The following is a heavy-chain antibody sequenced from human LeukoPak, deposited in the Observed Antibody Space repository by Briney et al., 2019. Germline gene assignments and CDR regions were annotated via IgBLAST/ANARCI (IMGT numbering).Heavy chain of an antibody. CDR3: ARETGSLFDY. Sequence: GASVNVSCKASGYTFASYAMHWVRQAPGQRLEWMGWINAGNGNTKYSQEFQDRVTITRDTAASTAYMELSSLRSEDTAVYFCARETGSLFDYWGQGTLVTVSS. CDR2: INAGNGNT. CDR1: GYTFASYA. J-gene: IGHJ4*02. V-gene: IGHV1-3*01. D-gene: IGHD2-15*01.